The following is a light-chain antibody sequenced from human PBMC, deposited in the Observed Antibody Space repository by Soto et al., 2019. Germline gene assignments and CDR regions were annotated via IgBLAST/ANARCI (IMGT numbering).Light chain of an antibody. CDR2: DAS. V-gene: IGKV3-15*01. Sequence: EIVMTQSPATLSVSPGERATLSCRASQSVSSNLAWYQQKPGQAPRLLISDASTRATGIPARFSGSGSGTVFTPAIGNLETEAVAVYSCSEYTTRWTFGQGTKVQI. J-gene: IGKJ1*01. CDR3: SEYTTRWT. CDR1: QSVSSN.